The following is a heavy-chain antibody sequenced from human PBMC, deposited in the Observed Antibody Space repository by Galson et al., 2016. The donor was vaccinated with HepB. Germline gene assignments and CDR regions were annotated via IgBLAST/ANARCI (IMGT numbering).Heavy chain of an antibody. D-gene: IGHD2-2*01. CDR1: GFTISSYG. J-gene: IGHJ5*02. CDR3: ARDRFCSNTRCYGWLDP. CDR2: IWHAGSNK. V-gene: IGHV3-33*08. Sequence: SLRLSCAASGFTISSYGIHWVRQVPGKALEWVALIWHAGSNKFYADSVQGRFTTSRDNSKNTLYLQMNSLTVEDTAVYYCARDRFCSNTRCYGWLDPWGQGTLVTVSS.